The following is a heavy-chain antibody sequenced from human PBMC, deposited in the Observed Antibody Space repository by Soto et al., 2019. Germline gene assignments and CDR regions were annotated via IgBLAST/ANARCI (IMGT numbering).Heavy chain of an antibody. CDR3: ARVSLFCSSTSCTPPNWFDP. J-gene: IGHJ5*02. Sequence: SETLSLTCAVSSGSISSSNWWSWVRQPPGKGLEWIGEIYHSGSTNYNPSLKSRVTISVDKSKNQFSLKLSSVTAADTAVYYCARVSLFCSSTSCTPPNWFDPWGQGTLVTVSS. V-gene: IGHV4-4*02. CDR2: IYHSGST. CDR1: SGSISSSNW. D-gene: IGHD2-2*01.